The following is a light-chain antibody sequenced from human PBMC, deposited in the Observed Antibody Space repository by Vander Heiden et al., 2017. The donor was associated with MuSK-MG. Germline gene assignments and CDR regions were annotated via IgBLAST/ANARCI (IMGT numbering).Light chain of an antibody. CDR2: DVR. J-gene: IGLJ2*01. CDR1: NSDIGAHDY. CDR3: TSYSIDTTLV. V-gene: IGLV2-14*03. Sequence: QSALTQPASVSGSPGQSITIPCTGTNSDIGAHDYVSWYQQHPGRAPKLLIFDVRSRPSGVSDRFSGSKSVNTASLTISGLQPDDEAVYYCTSYSIDTTLVFGGGTEVTVL.